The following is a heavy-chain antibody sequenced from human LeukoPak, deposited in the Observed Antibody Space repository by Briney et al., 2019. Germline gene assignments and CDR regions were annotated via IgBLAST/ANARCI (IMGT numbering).Heavy chain of an antibody. Sequence: ASVKLSCKASGGTLITHFISWVRQAPGQGLEWVGRIVPMIGIANYAQKFQGRVTITADKSTNTAYMEMKNVRFEDTAVYYCARHSSRGQYYAFDFWGQGALVTVSP. CDR2: IVPMIGIA. J-gene: IGHJ4*02. D-gene: IGHD3-3*01. V-gene: IGHV1-69*02. CDR3: ARHSSRGQYYAFDF. CDR1: GGTLITHF.